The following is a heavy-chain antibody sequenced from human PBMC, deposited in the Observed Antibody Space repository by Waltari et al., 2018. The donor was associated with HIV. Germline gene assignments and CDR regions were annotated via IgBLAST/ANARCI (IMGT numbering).Heavy chain of an antibody. Sequence: QLQLVQSGAEVKKPGASVKVSYKASGYTFTSYAMHWLRRAPGQRLEWMGWINAGNGNKKYSQKFQGRVTITRDTSASTAYMELSSLRSEDTAVYYCATYSSSWSFDYWGQGTLVTVSS. J-gene: IGHJ4*02. CDR3: ATYSSSWSFDY. CDR1: GYTFTSYA. CDR2: INAGNGNK. D-gene: IGHD6-13*01. V-gene: IGHV1-3*01.